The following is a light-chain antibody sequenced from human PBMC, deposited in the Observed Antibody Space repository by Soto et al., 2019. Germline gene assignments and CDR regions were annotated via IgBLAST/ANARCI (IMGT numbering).Light chain of an antibody. CDR2: GAS. CDR1: QSVSSK. J-gene: IGKJ1*01. V-gene: IGKV3-15*01. Sequence: EIVLTQSPATLSVSPGDGXTLXCRASQSVSSKLAWYQQKPGQAPRLLIYGASTRATGIPARFSGSGSGTEFTLIISSLQPEDFAVYYCQQYNNWWTFGQGTKVDIK. CDR3: QQYNNWWT.